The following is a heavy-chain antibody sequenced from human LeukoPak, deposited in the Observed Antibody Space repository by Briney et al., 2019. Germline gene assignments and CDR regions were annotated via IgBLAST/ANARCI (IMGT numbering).Heavy chain of an antibody. J-gene: IGHJ4*02. V-gene: IGHV3-30*04. CDR2: ISFDGYTGSNK. CDR3: ARDGTARGIHTYFDY. Sequence: GGSLRLSCAASGFTFSSYTMHWVRQAPGKGLEWVAVISFDGYTGSNKYYADSVKGRFTISRDTSKNTLYLQMNSLRPEDTAVYYCARDGTARGIHTYFDYWGQGTLDTVSS. CDR1: GFTFSSYT. D-gene: IGHD1/OR15-1a*01.